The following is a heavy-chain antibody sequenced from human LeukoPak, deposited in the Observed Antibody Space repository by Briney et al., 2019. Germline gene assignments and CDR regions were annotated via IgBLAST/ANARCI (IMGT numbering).Heavy chain of an antibody. CDR3: ARVTGYMVEDFFDY. CDR1: GGSISSYY. Sequence: SETLSLTCTVSGGSISSYYWSWIRQPPGKGLEWIGYIYYSGSTNYNPSLKSRVTISVDTSKNQFSLKLRYVTAADTAVYYCARVTGYMVEDFFDYWGQGTLVTVSS. D-gene: IGHD3-9*01. CDR2: IYYSGST. V-gene: IGHV4-59*01. J-gene: IGHJ4*02.